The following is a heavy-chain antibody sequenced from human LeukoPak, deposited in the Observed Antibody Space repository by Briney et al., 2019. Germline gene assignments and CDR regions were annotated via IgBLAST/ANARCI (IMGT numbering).Heavy chain of an antibody. D-gene: IGHD3-10*01. V-gene: IGHV3-33*01. CDR3: TTVLFDMVRGVIGYFDY. CDR2: IWYDGSNK. Sequence: GGSLRLSCAASGFTFSSYGMHWVRQAPGKGLEWVAVIWYDGSNKYYADSVKGRFTISRDNSKNTLYLQMNSLKTEDTAVYYCTTVLFDMVRGVIGYFDYWGQGTLVTVSS. J-gene: IGHJ4*02. CDR1: GFTFSSYG.